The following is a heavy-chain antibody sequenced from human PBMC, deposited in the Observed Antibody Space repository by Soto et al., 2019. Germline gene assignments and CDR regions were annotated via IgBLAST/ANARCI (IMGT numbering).Heavy chain of an antibody. CDR3: AHSALHMITFGGVGVTGYDY. J-gene: IGHJ4*02. CDR1: GFSLSTSGVG. V-gene: IGHV2-5*02. CDR2: IYWDDDK. D-gene: IGHD3-16*01. Sequence: QITLKESGPTLVKPTQTLTLSCTFSGFSLSTSGVGVGWIRQPPGKALEWLALIYWDDDKRYSPSLKSRLTITKDTSKNQVVLTMTNMDPVDTATYYCAHSALHMITFGGVGVTGYDYWGQGTLVTVSS.